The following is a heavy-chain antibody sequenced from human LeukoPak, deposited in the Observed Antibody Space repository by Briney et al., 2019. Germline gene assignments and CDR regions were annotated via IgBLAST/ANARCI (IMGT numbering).Heavy chain of an antibody. CDR1: GFTFSSYW. J-gene: IGHJ3*02. CDR2: INSDGSST. CDR3: STGSGHAFDI. D-gene: IGHD3-10*01. V-gene: IGHV3-74*01. Sequence: GGSLRLSCAASGFTFSSYWMHWFRQVPGKGLVWVSRINSDGSSTSYADSVKGRFTISRDNAKNTLYVQMYSLRAEDTAVYYCSTGSGHAFDIWGRGTMVTVSS.